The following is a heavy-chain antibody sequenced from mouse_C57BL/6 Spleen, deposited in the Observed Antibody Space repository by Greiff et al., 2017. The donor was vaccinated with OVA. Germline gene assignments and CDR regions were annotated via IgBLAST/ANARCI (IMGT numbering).Heavy chain of an antibody. V-gene: IGHV1-22*01. D-gene: IGHD1-1*01. CDR2: INPNNGGT. J-gene: IGHJ1*03. CDR1: GYTFTDYN. Sequence: EVQLQQSGPELVKPGASVKMSCKASGYTFTDYNMHWVKQSHGKSLEWIGYINPNNGGTSYNQKFKGKATLTVNKSSSTAYMELRSLTSEDSAVYYCARDTTVVAPYWYFDVWGTGTTVTVSS. CDR3: ARDTTVVAPYWYFDV.